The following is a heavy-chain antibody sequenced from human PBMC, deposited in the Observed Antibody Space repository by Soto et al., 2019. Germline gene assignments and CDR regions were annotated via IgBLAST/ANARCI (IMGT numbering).Heavy chain of an antibody. D-gene: IGHD6-13*01. CDR3: ARDHIALDY. Sequence: ESGGGVVQPGRSLRLSCAASGFTFSSYGMHWVRQAPGKGLEWVAVIWYDGSNKYYADSVKGRFTISRDNSKKTVYLQMNSLRAEDTAVYYCARDHIALDYWGHGTQVTVSS. CDR2: IWYDGSNK. V-gene: IGHV3-33*01. J-gene: IGHJ4*01. CDR1: GFTFSSYG.